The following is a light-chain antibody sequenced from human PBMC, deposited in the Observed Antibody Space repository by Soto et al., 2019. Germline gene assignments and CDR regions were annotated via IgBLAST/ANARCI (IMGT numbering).Light chain of an antibody. J-gene: IGLJ2*01. CDR2: DVT. Sequence: QSALTQPACVSGSRGQSITISCTGTSSDVGGYNYVSWYQQHPGKAPKLMIYDVTNRPSGVSNRFSGSKSGNTASLTISGLQAEDEADYYCSSYTSSSTLVVFGGGTKLTVL. V-gene: IGLV2-14*01. CDR3: SSYTSSSTLVV. CDR1: SSDVGGYNY.